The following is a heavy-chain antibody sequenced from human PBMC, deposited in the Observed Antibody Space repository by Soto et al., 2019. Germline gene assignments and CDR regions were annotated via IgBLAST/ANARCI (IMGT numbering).Heavy chain of an antibody. J-gene: IGHJ6*02. V-gene: IGHV1-69*06. CDR2: IIPIFGTA. D-gene: IGHD2-2*01. CDR1: GGTFSSYA. Sequence: QVQLVQSGAEVKKPGSSVKVSCKASGGTFSSYAISWVRQAPGQGLEWMGGIIPIFGTANHAQKFQGRVTITAEKSTSTAYMELRSLRSEDTAVYYCARAMLLVVAAGREGYDYYGMDVWGQGTTVTVSS. CDR3: ARAMLLVVAAGREGYDYYGMDV.